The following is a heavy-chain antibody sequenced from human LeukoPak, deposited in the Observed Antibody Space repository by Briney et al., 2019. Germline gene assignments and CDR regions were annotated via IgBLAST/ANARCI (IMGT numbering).Heavy chain of an antibody. CDR1: GGSISSSNW. D-gene: IGHD2-15*01. Sequence: SETLSLTCAVSGGSISSSNWWSWVRQPPGKGLEWIGEIYHSGSTNYNPSLKSRVTISVDKSKNKFSLKLSSVTAADTAVYYCARDTPGYCSGGSCYYYYYMDVWGKGTTVTVSS. CDR2: IYHSGST. J-gene: IGHJ6*03. CDR3: ARDTPGYCSGGSCYYYYYMDV. V-gene: IGHV4-4*02.